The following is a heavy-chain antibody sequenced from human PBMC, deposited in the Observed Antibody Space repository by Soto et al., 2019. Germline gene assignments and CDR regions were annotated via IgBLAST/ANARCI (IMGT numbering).Heavy chain of an antibody. J-gene: IGHJ6*02. V-gene: IGHV1-69*01. D-gene: IGHD2-2*01. CDR3: ARSHGSSTSLEIYYYYYYGMDV. CDR1: GGTFSSYA. CDR2: IIPISGTA. Sequence: QVQLVQSGAEVKKPGSSVKVSCKASGGTFSSYAISWVRQAPGQGLEWMGGIIPISGTANYAQKFQGRVTITADESTSTAYMVLGSLRSEDTAVYYCARSHGSSTSLEIYYYYYYGMDVWGQGTTVTVSS.